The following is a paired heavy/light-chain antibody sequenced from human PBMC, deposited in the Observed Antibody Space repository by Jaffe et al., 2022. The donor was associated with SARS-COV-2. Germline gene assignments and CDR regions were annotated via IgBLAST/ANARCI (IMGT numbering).Light chain of an antibody. V-gene: IGLV1-51*02. CDR3: GTWDSSLSAGV. CDR2: ENN. Sequence: QSVLTQPPSVSAAPGQKVTISCSGSSSNIGNNYVSWYQQLPGTAPKLLIYENNKRPSGIPDRFSGSKSGTSATLGITGLQTGDEADYYCGTWDSSLSAGVFGGGTRLTVL. CDR1: SSNIGNNY. J-gene: IGLJ2*01.
Heavy chain of an antibody. CDR1: GFTFRDYA. CDR3: AVGGISTTGLDY. V-gene: IGHV3-23*01. J-gene: IGHJ4*02. D-gene: IGHD1-1*01. CDR2: LTDNGGST. Sequence: DVQVLESGGGLVQPGGSLRLSCAASGFTFRDYAMSWVRQAPGKGLEWVSSLTDNGGSTYYADSEKGRFTISRDNSKSTLYLQMNRLRAEDTAVYYCAVGGISTTGLDYWGQGTLVTVSS.